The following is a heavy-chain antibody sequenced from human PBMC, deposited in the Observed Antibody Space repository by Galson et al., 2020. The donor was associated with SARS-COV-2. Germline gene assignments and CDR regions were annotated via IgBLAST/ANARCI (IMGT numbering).Heavy chain of an antibody. V-gene: IGHV4-30-4*07. D-gene: IGHD3-10*01. CDR2: IYYTGST. Sequence: SETLSLTCDVSGGPISRGGYSWNWVRQPPGKGLEWIGYIYYTGSTYYTPSLESRLTMSVDTSKNQFSLKLTSVSAADTAVYYCARGSGTTKALDNWGQGTLVTVSS. CDR3: ARGSGTTKALDN. CDR1: GGPISRGGYS. J-gene: IGHJ4*02.